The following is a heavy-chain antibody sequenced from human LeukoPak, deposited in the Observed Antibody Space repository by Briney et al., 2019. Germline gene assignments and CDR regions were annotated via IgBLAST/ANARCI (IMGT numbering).Heavy chain of an antibody. CDR3: AKGQSSGWYYFDY. CDR2: IGGSGGGGT. V-gene: IGHV3-23*01. D-gene: IGHD6-19*01. J-gene: IGHJ4*02. Sequence: GGSLRLSCAASGFTFTSYGMNWVRQAPGKGLEWVSFIGGSGGGGTYYADSVKGRFTISRDNSKNTLYLQMSSLRAEDTAVYYCAKGQSSGWYYFDYWGQGTLVTVSS. CDR1: GFTFTSYG.